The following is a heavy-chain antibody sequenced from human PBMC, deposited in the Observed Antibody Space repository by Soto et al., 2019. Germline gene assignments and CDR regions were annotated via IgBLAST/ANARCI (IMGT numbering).Heavy chain of an antibody. CDR2: IYYSGST. CDR3: AREGGIVGATAADY. CDR1: GGSISRGGYY. D-gene: IGHD1-26*01. Sequence: SETLCLTCTVSGGSISRGGYYWSWIRQHPGKGLEWIGYIYYSGSTYYNPSLKSRVTISVDTSKNQFSLKLSSVTAADTAVYYCAREGGIVGATAADYWGQGTPVTVSS. V-gene: IGHV4-31*03. J-gene: IGHJ4*02.